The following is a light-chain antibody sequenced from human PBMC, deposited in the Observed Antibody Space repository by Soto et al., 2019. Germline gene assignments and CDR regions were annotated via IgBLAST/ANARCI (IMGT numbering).Light chain of an antibody. V-gene: IGKV3-11*01. CDR1: QSVTTF. CDR2: DAS. J-gene: IGKJ4*01. Sequence: EIVLTQSPVTLSLSPGERATLSCRASQSVTTFLAWYQQKPGQAPRLLIYDASKRATGIPARFSGSGSGTDFTLTISSLQPEDFATYYCQQHTNRPLTFGGGTKVEIK. CDR3: QQHTNRPLT.